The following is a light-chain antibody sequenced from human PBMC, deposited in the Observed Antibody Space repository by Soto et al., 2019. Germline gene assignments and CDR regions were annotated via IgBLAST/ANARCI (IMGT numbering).Light chain of an antibody. J-gene: IGKJ4*01. CDR2: KAS. CDR3: LQYNSYPVT. Sequence: IQMTQSPSTLSASVGDRVTITCRASQSISYWLAWYQQKPGKVPEVLIYKASSLGSGVPPRFSGRGSGTEFTLTISSLQPGDFATYYCLQYNSYPVTFGGGTRVEIK. V-gene: IGKV1-5*03. CDR1: QSISYW.